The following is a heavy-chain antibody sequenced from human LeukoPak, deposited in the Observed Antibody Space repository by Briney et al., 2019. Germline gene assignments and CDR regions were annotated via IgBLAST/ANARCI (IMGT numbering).Heavy chain of an antibody. J-gene: IGHJ6*02. Sequence: PGGPLRLSCAASGFTFSSYSMNWVRQAPGKGLEWVSYITLSSTTIYYADSVKGRFTISRDNAKNSLYLQVNSLRDEDTAVYYCTRGHSMDVWGQGTPVTVSS. V-gene: IGHV3-48*02. CDR2: ITLSSTTI. CDR3: TRGHSMDV. CDR1: GFTFSSYS.